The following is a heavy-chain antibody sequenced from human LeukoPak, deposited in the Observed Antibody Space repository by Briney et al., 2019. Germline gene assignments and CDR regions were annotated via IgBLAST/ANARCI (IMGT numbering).Heavy chain of an antibody. CDR2: ISGSGGST. Sequence: PGGSLRLSCAASGFTFSSYAMSWVRQAPGKGLEWVSAISGSGGSTYYADSVKGRFHNSRDNSKTTLNLQMNSLRAEATAVYYCAKDNPAAPGLFFDYWGQGTLVTVSS. CDR1: GFTFSSYA. CDR3: AKDNPAAPGLFFDY. V-gene: IGHV3-23*01. J-gene: IGHJ4*02. D-gene: IGHD2-15*01.